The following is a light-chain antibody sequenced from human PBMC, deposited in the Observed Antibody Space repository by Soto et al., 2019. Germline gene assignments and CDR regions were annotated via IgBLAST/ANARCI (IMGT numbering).Light chain of an antibody. CDR2: EVT. CDR3: SSYAASNNFYFV. V-gene: IGLV2-8*01. CDR1: SSDVGGYNY. Sequence: QSALTQPPSASGSPGQSVTISCTGTSSDVGGYNYVSLYQQYPGRAPKLMIYEVTKLPSGVPDRFSGSKSGNTASLTVSGLHAEDEADYYCSSYAASNNFYFVFGGGTKVTVL. J-gene: IGLJ3*02.